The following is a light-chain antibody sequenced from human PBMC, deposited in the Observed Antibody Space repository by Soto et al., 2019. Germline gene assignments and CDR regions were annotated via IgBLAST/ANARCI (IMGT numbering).Light chain of an antibody. CDR2: DNN. Sequence: QSVLTQPASASGTPGQRVTISCSGSSSNIGINAVNWYQQLPGTAPKLLMYDNNQRPSGVPDRVSGSKSGTSASLAISGLQSEDEADYYCASWDDSLNGLLFGTGTKVTVL. V-gene: IGLV1-44*01. CDR1: SSNIGINA. CDR3: ASWDDSLNGLL. J-gene: IGLJ1*01.